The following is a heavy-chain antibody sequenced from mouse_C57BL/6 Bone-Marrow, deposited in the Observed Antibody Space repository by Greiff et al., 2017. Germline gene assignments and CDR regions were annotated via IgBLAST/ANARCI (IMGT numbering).Heavy chain of an antibody. J-gene: IGHJ3*01. CDR1: GYTFTSYW. V-gene: IGHV1-50*01. CDR2: IDPSDSYT. CDR3: SPKHGSSLSWIDY. Sequence: VQLQQPGAELVKPGASVKLSCKASGYTFTSYWMQWVKQRPGQGLEWIGEIDPSDSYTSYNQKFKGKATLTVDKSSSTAYMQLSSLTSEDSAVYYCSPKHGSSLSWIDYWGQGTLVTVSA. D-gene: IGHD1-1*01.